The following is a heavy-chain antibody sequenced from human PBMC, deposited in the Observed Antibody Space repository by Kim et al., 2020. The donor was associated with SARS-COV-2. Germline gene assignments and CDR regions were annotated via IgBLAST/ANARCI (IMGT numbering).Heavy chain of an antibody. Sequence: GGSLRLSCAASGFTFSDYYMSWIRQAPGKGLEWVSYISSSGSTIYYADSVKGRFTISRDNAKNSLYLQMNSLRAEDTAVYYCARDRGYSGYDEFAFDIWGQGTMVTVSS. D-gene: IGHD5-12*01. CDR2: ISSSGSTI. V-gene: IGHV3-11*01. CDR3: ARDRGYSGYDEFAFDI. J-gene: IGHJ3*02. CDR1: GFTFSDYY.